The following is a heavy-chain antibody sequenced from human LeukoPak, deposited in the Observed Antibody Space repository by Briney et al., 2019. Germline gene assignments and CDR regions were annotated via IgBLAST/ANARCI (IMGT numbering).Heavy chain of an antibody. V-gene: IGHV4-39*01. Sequence: SETLSLTCSVSGGSISSSSYFWGWIRQPPGKGLERIGSIYYSGSTYSNPSLKSRVTISVDTSKSQFSLKLSSVTAADTAVYYCARDGYTYGSFDYWGRGTLVTVSS. J-gene: IGHJ4*02. CDR3: ARDGYTYGSFDY. CDR1: GGSISSSSYF. CDR2: IYYSGST. D-gene: IGHD5-18*01.